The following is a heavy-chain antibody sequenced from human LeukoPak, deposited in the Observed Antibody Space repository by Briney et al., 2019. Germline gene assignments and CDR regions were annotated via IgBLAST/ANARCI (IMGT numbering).Heavy chain of an antibody. J-gene: IGHJ3*02. Sequence: PGGSLRLSCAASGFTVSSNYMSWVRQAPGKGLEWVSVIYSGGSTYYADSVKGRFTISRDNSKNTLYLQMNSLRAEDTALYYCARDYYDSGGYRHDAFDIWGQGTMVTVSS. V-gene: IGHV3-53*01. D-gene: IGHD3-22*01. CDR1: GFTVSSNY. CDR2: IYSGGST. CDR3: ARDYYDSGGYRHDAFDI.